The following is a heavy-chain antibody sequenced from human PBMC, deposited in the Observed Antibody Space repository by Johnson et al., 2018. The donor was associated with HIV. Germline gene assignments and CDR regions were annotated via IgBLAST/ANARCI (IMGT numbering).Heavy chain of an antibody. Sequence: QVQLVESGGGLVKPGGSLRLSCVASGFTFSDYYMSWIRQAPGKGLEWVSYISSSGTTIYSADSVQGRFTTSRDNAKNSLYLQMNSLRAEDTAVYYCARGSWSSGSYGIWYAFDIWGQGTIVTVSS. CDR1: GFTFSDYY. CDR3: ARGSWSSGSYGIWYAFDI. D-gene: IGHD1-26*01. CDR2: ISSSGTTI. J-gene: IGHJ3*02. V-gene: IGHV3-11*04.